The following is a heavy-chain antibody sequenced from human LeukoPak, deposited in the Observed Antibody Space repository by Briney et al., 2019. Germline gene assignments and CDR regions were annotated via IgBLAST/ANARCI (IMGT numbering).Heavy chain of an antibody. Sequence: GASVKVSCKVSGYTLTELSMHWARQAPGKGLEWMGGFDPEDGETIYAQKFQGRVTMTEDTSTHTAYMELSSLRSEDTAVYYCATRTFRIAAAVYYYYGMDVWGQGTTVTVSS. CDR3: ATRTFRIAAAVYYYYGMDV. V-gene: IGHV1-24*01. CDR2: FDPEDGET. CDR1: GYTLTELS. J-gene: IGHJ6*02. D-gene: IGHD6-13*01.